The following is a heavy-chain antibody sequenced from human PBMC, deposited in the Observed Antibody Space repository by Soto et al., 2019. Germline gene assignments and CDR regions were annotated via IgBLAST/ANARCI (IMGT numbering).Heavy chain of an antibody. V-gene: IGHV4-31*03. CDR1: GGSISSGVYY. CDR2: IYYMGST. CDR3: ARSVFP. J-gene: IGHJ5*02. Sequence: QVQLQESGPGLVKPSQTLSLTCSVSGGSISSGVYYWNWIRQHPGKGLERIGYIYYMGSTYYNPFLESRVTIALDTANNQFSQKLTSLTAAGTAVSSCARSVFPWCRGTLVPVSS.